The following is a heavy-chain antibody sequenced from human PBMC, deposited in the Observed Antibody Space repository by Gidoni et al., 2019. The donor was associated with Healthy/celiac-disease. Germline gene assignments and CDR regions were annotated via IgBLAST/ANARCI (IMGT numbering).Heavy chain of an antibody. J-gene: IGHJ5*02. Sequence: QLQLQESGPGLVKPSETLSLTCTVSGGSISSSSYYWGWIRQPPGKGLEWIGSIYYSGSTYYNPSLKSRVTISVDTSKNQFSLKLSSVTAADTAVYYCARQALEQEYFDPWGQGTLVTVSS. CDR1: GGSISSSSYY. D-gene: IGHD3-3*01. CDR3: ARQALEQEYFDP. CDR2: IYYSGST. V-gene: IGHV4-39*01.